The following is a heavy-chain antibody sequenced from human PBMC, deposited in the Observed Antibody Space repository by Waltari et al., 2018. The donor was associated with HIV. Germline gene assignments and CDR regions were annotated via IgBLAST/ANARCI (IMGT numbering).Heavy chain of an antibody. CDR2: IYYSGST. J-gene: IGHJ6*02. V-gene: IGHV4-59*01. Sequence: QVQLQESGPGLVKPSETLSLTCTVSGGSISSYYWSWIRQPPGKGLEWIAYIYYSGSTNYHPSLKSRVTISVDTSKNQFSLKLSSVTAADTAVYYCARDVMHASDGMDVWGQGTTVTVSS. CDR3: ARDVMHASDGMDV. D-gene: IGHD2-8*02. CDR1: GGSISSYY.